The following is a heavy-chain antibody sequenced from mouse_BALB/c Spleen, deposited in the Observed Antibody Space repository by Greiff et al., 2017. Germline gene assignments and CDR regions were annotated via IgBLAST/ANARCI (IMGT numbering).Heavy chain of an antibody. J-gene: IGHJ2*01. D-gene: IGHD1-1*01. Sequence: QVQLKESGAELVRPGTSVKVSCKASGYAFTNYLIEWVKQRPGQGLEWIGVINPGSGGTNYNEKFKGKATLTSDKSSSTAYMELSSLTSEDSAVYYCARARVYYYGSSSHFDYWGQGTTLTVSS. V-gene: IGHV1-54*01. CDR3: ARARVYYYGSSSHFDY. CDR2: INPGSGGT. CDR1: GYAFTNYL.